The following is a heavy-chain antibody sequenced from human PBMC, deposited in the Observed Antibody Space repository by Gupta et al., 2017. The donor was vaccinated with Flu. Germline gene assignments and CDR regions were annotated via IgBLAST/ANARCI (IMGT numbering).Heavy chain of an antibody. Sequence: EVQLLESGGGLVQPGGSLRLSCAASGSTFSSYALSWVRQAPGKGLEWVSAISGSGGSTYYADSVKGRFTISRDNSKNTLYLQMNSLRAEDTAVYYCAKDHYDSSGYYLVTDAFDIWGQGTMVTVSS. CDR1: GSTFSSYA. CDR2: ISGSGGST. J-gene: IGHJ3*02. D-gene: IGHD3-22*01. V-gene: IGHV3-23*01. CDR3: AKDHYDSSGYYLVTDAFDI.